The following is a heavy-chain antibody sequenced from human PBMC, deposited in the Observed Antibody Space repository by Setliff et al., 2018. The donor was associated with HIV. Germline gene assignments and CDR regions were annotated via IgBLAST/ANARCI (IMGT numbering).Heavy chain of an antibody. CDR1: GGSISSYY. CDR3: ARDQSDYNVLTGFGDFDY. Sequence: SETLSLTCSVSGGSISSYYWSWIRQPAGKGLEWIGRIYARGGTNYNPSLESRVTMSVDTSKNQFSLTLTSVTAADTAMYYCARDQSDYNVLTGFGDFDYWGHGTLVTVS. CDR2: IYARGGT. J-gene: IGHJ4*01. D-gene: IGHD3-9*01. V-gene: IGHV4-4*07.